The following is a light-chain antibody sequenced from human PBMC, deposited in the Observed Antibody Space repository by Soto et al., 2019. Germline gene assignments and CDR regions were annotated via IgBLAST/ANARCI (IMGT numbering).Light chain of an antibody. CDR1: QNIRSY. J-gene: IGKJ2*01. CDR2: ATS. V-gene: IGKV1-39*01. Sequence: IEMTQSPSSLSASVGDRATITCRTSQNIRSYLNWYQQRPGKAPKLLIYATSSLQSGVPSRFSGSGSGTDFALTISSLQPEDFATYYCQQSYSTPRTFGQGTKVDIK. CDR3: QQSYSTPRT.